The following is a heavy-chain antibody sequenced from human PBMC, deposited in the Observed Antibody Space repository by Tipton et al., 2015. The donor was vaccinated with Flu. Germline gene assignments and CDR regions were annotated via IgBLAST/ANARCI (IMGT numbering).Heavy chain of an antibody. V-gene: IGHV4-31*03. Sequence: LRLSCTVSGGSISSGGYYWSWIRQHPGKGLEWIGYTYYSGSTYYNPSLKSRVTISVDTSKNQFSLKLSSVTAADTAVYYCAREGDYYDSSGPISLFYYWGQGTLVTVSS. CDR1: GGSISSGGYY. J-gene: IGHJ4*02. CDR3: AREGDYYDSSGPISLFYY. D-gene: IGHD3-22*01. CDR2: TYYSGST.